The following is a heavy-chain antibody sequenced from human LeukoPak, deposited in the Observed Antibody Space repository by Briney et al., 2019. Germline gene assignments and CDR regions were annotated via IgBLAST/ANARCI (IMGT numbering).Heavy chain of an antibody. V-gene: IGHV1-69*13. J-gene: IGHJ4*02. CDR3: ARDRRHGDYSADY. CDR2: IIPIFGTA. Sequence: ASVKVSCKASGGTFSSYANSWVRQAPGQGLEWMGGIIPIFGTANYAQKFQGRVTITADESTSTAYMELSSLRSEDTAVYYCARDRRHGDYSADYWGQGTLVTVSS. D-gene: IGHD4-17*01. CDR1: GGTFSSYA.